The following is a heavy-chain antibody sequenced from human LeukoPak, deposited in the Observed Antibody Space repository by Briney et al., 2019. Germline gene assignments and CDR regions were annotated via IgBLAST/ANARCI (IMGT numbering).Heavy chain of an antibody. D-gene: IGHD1-26*01. CDR1: GFTFSDYA. CDR2: ISGSGGST. CDR3: AKGIESSGTYYTSFDY. Sequence: GGSLRLSCAASGFTFSDYAMSWVRQAPGKGLEWVSAISGSGGSTYYADSVEGRFTISRDNAKNTLFLQMSSLRAEDTAIYYCAKGIESSGTYYTSFDYWGQGTLVTVSS. V-gene: IGHV3-23*01. J-gene: IGHJ4*02.